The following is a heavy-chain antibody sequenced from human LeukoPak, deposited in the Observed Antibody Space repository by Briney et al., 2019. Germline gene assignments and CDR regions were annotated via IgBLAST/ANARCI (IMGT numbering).Heavy chain of an antibody. CDR1: GGSLSSSSYY. V-gene: IGHV4-39*07. J-gene: IGHJ5*02. CDR3: ARDAVNGVLLWFGDAGTVTAPPYNWFDP. Sequence: PSETLSLTCTVSGGSLSSSSYYWGWIRQPPGKGLEWIGSVYYSGSTYQNPSLKSRVTISVDTSKNQFSLKLSSVTAADTAVYYCARDAVNGVLLWFGDAGTVTAPPYNWFDPWGQGTLVTVSS. CDR2: VYYSGST. D-gene: IGHD3-10*01.